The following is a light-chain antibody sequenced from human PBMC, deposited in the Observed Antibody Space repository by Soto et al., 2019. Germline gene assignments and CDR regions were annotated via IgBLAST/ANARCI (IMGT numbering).Light chain of an antibody. V-gene: IGKV1D-12*01. CDR3: QQANSFPLT. CDR1: QDISSW. CDR2: AAA. J-gene: IGKJ4*01. Sequence: DIQMTQSPSSVSASIGDRVTITCRASQDISSWLAWYQQKPGTAPKLLINAAASLQSGVPSRFSGSGSGTEFTLTISSLQSEDFATYCCQQANSFPLTFGGGTKVEIK.